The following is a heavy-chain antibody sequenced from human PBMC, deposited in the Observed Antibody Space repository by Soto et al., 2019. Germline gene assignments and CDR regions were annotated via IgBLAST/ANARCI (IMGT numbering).Heavy chain of an antibody. CDR3: AKEWGIAVAGGLWFDP. Sequence: EVQLLESGGGLVQPGGSLRLSCAASGFTFSSYAMSWARQAPGKGLEWVSAISGSGGSTYYADSVKGRFTISRDNSKNTLYLQMNSLRAEDTAVYYCAKEWGIAVAGGLWFDPWGQGTLVTVSS. J-gene: IGHJ5*02. CDR2: ISGSGGST. D-gene: IGHD6-19*01. CDR1: GFTFSSYA. V-gene: IGHV3-23*01.